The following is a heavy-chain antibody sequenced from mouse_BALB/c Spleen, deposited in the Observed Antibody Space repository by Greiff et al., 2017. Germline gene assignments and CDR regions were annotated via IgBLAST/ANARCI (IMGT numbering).Heavy chain of an antibody. CDR2: IYPGSGNT. CDR3: ARRGSYAMDY. Sequence: VQLVESGAELARPGASVKLSCKASGYTFTDYYINWVKQRTGQGLEWIGEIYPGSGNTYYNEKFKGKATLTADKSSSTAYMQLSSLTSEDSAVYFCARRGSYAMDYWGQGTSVTVSS. V-gene: IGHV1-77*01. J-gene: IGHJ4*01. CDR1: GYTFTDYY.